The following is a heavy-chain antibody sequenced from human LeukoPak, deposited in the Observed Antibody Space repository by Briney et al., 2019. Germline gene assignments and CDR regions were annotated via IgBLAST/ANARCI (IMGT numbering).Heavy chain of an antibody. CDR1: GGSTSSYY. CDR2: MSYRGTT. Sequence: SETLSLTCTVSGGSTSSYYWIWIRQPPGEGLEWIAYMSYRGTTSYNPSLKSRVTMSVDTSKNQFSLKLSSVTAADTAVYYCTRLRDSSGYSYYYYYMDVWGKGTTVTVSS. D-gene: IGHD3-22*01. J-gene: IGHJ6*03. CDR3: TRLRDSSGYSYYYYYMDV. V-gene: IGHV4-59*01.